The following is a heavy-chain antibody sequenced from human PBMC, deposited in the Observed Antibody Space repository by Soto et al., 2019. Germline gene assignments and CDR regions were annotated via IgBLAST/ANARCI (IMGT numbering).Heavy chain of an antibody. CDR3: AREELNCGGDCFRY. J-gene: IGHJ4*02. V-gene: IGHV3-48*03. Sequence: EVQLVESGGGLVQPGGSLRLSCVVSGFTFSSYEMNWVRQAPGMGLEWVSYIGTGGSSIYYADSVRGRITVSRDDAKNSLYLQMHSLRADDTPVYYCAREELNCGGDCFRYWGQGTLVTVSS. CDR1: GFTFSSYE. CDR2: IGTGGSSI. D-gene: IGHD2-21*01.